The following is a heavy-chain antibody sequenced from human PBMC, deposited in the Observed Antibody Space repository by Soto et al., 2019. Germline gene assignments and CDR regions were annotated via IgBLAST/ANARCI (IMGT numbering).Heavy chain of an antibody. CDR3: ARATRSGSPHFDH. J-gene: IGHJ4*02. V-gene: IGHV1-46*01. CDR1: GYTFSNYY. Sequence: ASVKVSCKGAGYTFSNYYMHWVRQAPGQGLEWMGIINPSGDSTSYAQEFQGRVTMTRETSTSTLYMELSSLGSGDTAVYYCARATRSGSPHFDHWGQGTLVTVSS. CDR2: INPSGDST. D-gene: IGHD5-12*01.